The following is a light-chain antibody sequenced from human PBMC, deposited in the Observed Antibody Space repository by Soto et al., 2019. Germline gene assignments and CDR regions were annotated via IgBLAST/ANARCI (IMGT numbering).Light chain of an antibody. J-gene: IGKJ1*01. CDR1: QSVSSN. CDR3: QQRSNWPKT. CDR2: GAS. Sequence: EIVMTQSPATLSVSPGERATLSCRASQSVSSNLVWYQQKPGQAPRLLIYGASNRATGIPARFSGSGSGTDFTLTISSLEPEDFAVYYCQQRSNWPKTFGQGNKVDIK. V-gene: IGKV3-11*01.